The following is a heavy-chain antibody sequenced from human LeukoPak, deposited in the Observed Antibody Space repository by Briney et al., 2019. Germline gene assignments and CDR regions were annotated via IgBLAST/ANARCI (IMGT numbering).Heavy chain of an antibody. CDR3: GKDISAGGMDV. D-gene: IGHD3-10*01. CDR1: GFTFSSYS. CDR2: ISSSSSYI. J-gene: IGHJ6*02. V-gene: IGHV3-21*01. Sequence: PGGSLRLSCAASGFTFSSYSTNWVRQAPGKGLEWVSSISSSSSYIYYADSVKGRFTISRDNAKNSLYLQMNSLRAEDTAVYYCGKDISAGGMDVWGQGTTVTVSS.